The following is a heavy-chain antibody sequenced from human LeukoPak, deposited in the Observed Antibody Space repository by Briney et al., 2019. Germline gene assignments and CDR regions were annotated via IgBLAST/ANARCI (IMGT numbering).Heavy chain of an antibody. V-gene: IGHV3-7*01. CDR3: AGGAGFLIDY. Sequence: PGGSLRLSCAASGFTFSNYWMNWVRQAPGKGPEWVAIIKKDGSEKYYVDSVKGRFTISRDNAKHSLYLQMNSLRADDTAVYFCAGGAGFLIDYWGQGALVTVSS. CDR1: GFTFSNYW. D-gene: IGHD2/OR15-2a*01. CDR2: IKKDGSEK. J-gene: IGHJ4*02.